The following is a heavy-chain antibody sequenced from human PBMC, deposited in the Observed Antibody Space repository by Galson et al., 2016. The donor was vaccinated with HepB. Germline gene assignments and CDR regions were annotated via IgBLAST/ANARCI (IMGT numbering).Heavy chain of an antibody. CDR1: GFSLSTTGVD. D-gene: IGHD2-21*02. Sequence: LVKPTQTLTLTCTFSGFSLSTTGVDVGWIRQPPGKTLEWLALISGHDDKRYTPSLKSRLTISKNTSKQQVLLTMTNVDPVDTATYYCIHSSDLHHAFDIWGQGTSVIVSS. V-gene: IGHV2-5*01. CDR3: IHSSDLHHAFDI. J-gene: IGHJ3*02. CDR2: ISGHDDK.